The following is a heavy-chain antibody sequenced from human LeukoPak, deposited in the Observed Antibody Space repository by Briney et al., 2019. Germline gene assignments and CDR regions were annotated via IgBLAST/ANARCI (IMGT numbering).Heavy chain of an antibody. V-gene: IGHV3-7*01. D-gene: IGHD3-10*01. CDR1: GFTFSSYW. Sequence: PGGSLRLSCAASGFTFSSYWMSWVRQAPGKGLEWVANIKQDGSEKYYVDSVKGRFTISRDNAKNSLYLQMNSLIAEDKVWYYCAREGYYGTFDYWGQGTLVTVSS. CDR3: AREGYYGTFDY. J-gene: IGHJ4*02. CDR2: IKQDGSEK.